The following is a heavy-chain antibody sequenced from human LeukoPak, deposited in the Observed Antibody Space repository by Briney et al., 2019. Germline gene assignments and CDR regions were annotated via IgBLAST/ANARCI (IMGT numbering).Heavy chain of an antibody. CDR3: TKGSGWLLIDH. Sequence: GGSLRLSCAPSGFIFSNYAMGWVRQAPGKGLEWVSAISGSGVVTRYADSVKGRFSVSRDNSRNTLYLEMDNLRGEDTATYYCTKGSGWLLIDHWGQGTPVTVSS. J-gene: IGHJ4*02. V-gene: IGHV3-23*01. D-gene: IGHD3-22*01. CDR1: GFIFSNYA. CDR2: ISGSGVVT.